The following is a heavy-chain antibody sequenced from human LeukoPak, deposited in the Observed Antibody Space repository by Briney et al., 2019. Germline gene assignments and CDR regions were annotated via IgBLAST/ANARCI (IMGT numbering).Heavy chain of an antibody. V-gene: IGHV3-23*01. Sequence: GGSLGLSCAASRFTFSSYAMSWVRQAPGKGLEWVSAISGSGGGTYYADSVKGRFTISRDNSKNTLYLQMNSLRAEDTAVYYCAKDETSYGQAIDYWGQGTPVTASS. CDR3: AKDETSYGQAIDY. D-gene: IGHD5-18*01. J-gene: IGHJ4*02. CDR2: ISGSGGGT. CDR1: RFTFSSYA.